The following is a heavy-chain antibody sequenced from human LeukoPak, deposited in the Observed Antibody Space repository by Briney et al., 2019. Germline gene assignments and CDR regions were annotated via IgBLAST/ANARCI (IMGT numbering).Heavy chain of an antibody. Sequence: SETLSLTCTVSGGSISSYYWSWIRQPAGKGLEWIGRIYISGSTNYNPSLKSRVSMSVDTSKNHFSLKLSSVTAADTAVYYCARWTTLVRGFDYWGQGTLVTVSS. V-gene: IGHV4-4*07. CDR1: GGSISSYY. CDR2: IYISGST. D-gene: IGHD3-10*01. J-gene: IGHJ4*02. CDR3: ARWTTLVRGFDY.